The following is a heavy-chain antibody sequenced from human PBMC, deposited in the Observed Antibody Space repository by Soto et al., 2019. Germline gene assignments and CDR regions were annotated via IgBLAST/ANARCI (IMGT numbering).Heavy chain of an antibody. CDR2: IIPILGIA. D-gene: IGHD4-17*01. CDR3: ARVGTVTVTTYLNAEYFQH. CDR1: GGTFSSYA. Sequence: ASVKVSCKASGGTFSSYAISWVRQAPGQGLEWMGRIIPILGIANYAQKFQGRVTITADKSTSTAYMELSSLRSEDTAVYYCARVGTVTVTTYLNAEYFQHWGQGTLVTVSS. J-gene: IGHJ1*01. V-gene: IGHV1-69*04.